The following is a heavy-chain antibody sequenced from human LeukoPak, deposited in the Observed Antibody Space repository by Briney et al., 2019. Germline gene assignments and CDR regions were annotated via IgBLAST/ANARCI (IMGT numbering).Heavy chain of an antibody. V-gene: IGHV4-34*01. D-gene: IGHD3-10*01. CDR1: GGSLTTHW. Sequence: PSETLSLTCAVYGGSLTTHWWTWIRQSAGRGLEWVGEINHSGHTNYNPSFESRLTVSIDKSKNQFSLRLSSVTAADTAIYYCARGRVYFRDLTSLRGVIPFDPWGQGTPVIVSS. CDR3: ARGRVYFRDLTSLRGVIPFDP. CDR2: INHSGHT. J-gene: IGHJ5*02.